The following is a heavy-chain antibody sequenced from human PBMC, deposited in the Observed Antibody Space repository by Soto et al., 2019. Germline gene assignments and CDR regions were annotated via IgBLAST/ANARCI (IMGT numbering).Heavy chain of an antibody. J-gene: IGHJ4*02. D-gene: IGHD3-10*01. CDR1: GGSISSYY. V-gene: IGHV4-59*01. CDR2: IYYSGST. CDR3: GRTPYGSGSYYPYYFDY. Sequence: PSETLSLTCTVSGGSISSYYWSWIRQPPGKGLEWIGYIYYSGSTNYNPSLKSRVTISVDTSKNQFSLKLSSVTAADTAVYYCGRTPYGSGSYYPYYFDYWGQGTLVTVS.